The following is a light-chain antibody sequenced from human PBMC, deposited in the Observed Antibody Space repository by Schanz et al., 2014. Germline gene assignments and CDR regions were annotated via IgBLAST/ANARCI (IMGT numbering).Light chain of an antibody. J-gene: IGKJ1*01. CDR1: QSVSSID. V-gene: IGKV3-20*01. CDR2: GAS. CDR3: QHYSLSPL. Sequence: EIVLTQSPGALSLSPGDRATFSCRASQSVSSIDLAWYQQKPGQAPNVLIYGASRRATGIPDRFSGSGSGTDFTLTISRLEPEDFAVYYCQHYSLSPLFGQGTKVDI.